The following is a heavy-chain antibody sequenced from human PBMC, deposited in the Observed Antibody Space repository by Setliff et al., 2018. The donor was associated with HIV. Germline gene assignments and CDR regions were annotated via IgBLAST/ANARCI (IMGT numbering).Heavy chain of an antibody. D-gene: IGHD3-22*01. V-gene: IGHV3-21*01. J-gene: IGHJ5*02. CDR3: ARGEGNYYDSSAHWNWFDP. Sequence: KPGGSLRLSCAASGFTFSSYSMNWVRQAPGKGLEWVSSISSSCSYIYYADSVKGRFTISRDNAKNSLYLQMNSLRAEDTAVYYCARGEGNYYDSSAHWNWFDPWGQGTLVTVSS. CDR2: ISSSCSYI. CDR1: GFTFSSYS.